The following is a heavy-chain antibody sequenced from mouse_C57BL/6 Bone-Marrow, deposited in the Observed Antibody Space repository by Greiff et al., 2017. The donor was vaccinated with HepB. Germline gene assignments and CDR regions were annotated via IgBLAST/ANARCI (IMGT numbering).Heavy chain of an antibody. V-gene: IGHV1-85*01. CDR3: ARRDWDVRYWYFDV. Sequence: QVQLKESGPELVKPGASVKLSCKASGYTFTSYDINWVKQRPGQGLEWIGWIYPRDGSTKYNEKFKGKATLTVDTSSSTAYMERHSLTSEDSAVYFCARRDWDVRYWYFDVWGTGTTVTVSS. D-gene: IGHD4-1*01. J-gene: IGHJ1*03. CDR2: IYPRDGST. CDR1: GYTFTSYD.